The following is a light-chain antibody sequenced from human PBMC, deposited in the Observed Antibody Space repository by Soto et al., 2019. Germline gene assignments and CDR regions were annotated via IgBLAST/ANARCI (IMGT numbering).Light chain of an antibody. CDR2: GAS. J-gene: IGKJ2*01. Sequence: DLQMTQSPSSLSASVGDRVTITCRASQSISSQLNWYQQKPGKAPKFLIYGASILQSGVPSRFSATGTGTNLTLTLRSQEPADFATDYCQQRSSSPYTFGQGTKVEI. CDR3: QQRSSSPYT. V-gene: IGKV1-39*01. CDR1: QSISSQ.